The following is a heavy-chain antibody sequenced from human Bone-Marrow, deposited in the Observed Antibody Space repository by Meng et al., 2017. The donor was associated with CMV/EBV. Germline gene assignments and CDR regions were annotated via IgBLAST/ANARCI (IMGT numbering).Heavy chain of an antibody. V-gene: IGHV1-69*05. CDR1: GGTFSSYT. Sequence: SVKVSCKASGGTFSSYTISWVRQAPGQGLEWMGGIIPIFGTANYTQKFQGRVTITTDESTSTAYMELSSLRSEDTAVYYCARDRLKSSRFQGFTYYDFLYNYYYGRDVWGQGNTVNV. CDR2: IIPIFGTA. CDR3: ARDRLKSSRFQGFTYYDFLYNYYYGRDV. D-gene: IGHD3-3*01. J-gene: IGHJ6*02.